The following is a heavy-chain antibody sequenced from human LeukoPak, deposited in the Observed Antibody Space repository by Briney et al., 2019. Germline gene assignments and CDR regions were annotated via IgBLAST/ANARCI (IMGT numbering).Heavy chain of an antibody. V-gene: IGHV3-21*01. CDR2: ISSSSSYI. CDR1: GFTFSSYS. J-gene: IGHJ3*02. CDR3: ARGDEQNDAFDI. Sequence: GGSLRLSCAASGFTFSSYSMNWVRQAPGKGLEWVSSISSSSSYIYYADSVKGRFTISRDNAKNSLYLQMNSLRAEDTAVYYCARGDEQNDAFDIWGQGTMVTVSS. D-gene: IGHD6-13*01.